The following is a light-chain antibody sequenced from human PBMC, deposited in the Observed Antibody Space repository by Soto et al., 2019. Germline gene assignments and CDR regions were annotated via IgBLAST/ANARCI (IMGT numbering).Light chain of an antibody. CDR1: SSNIEENS. CDR3: TASDDSMNAWL. V-gene: IGLV1-44*01. CDR2: NDY. Sequence: QSVLTQPPSASGAPGQTVTISCSGSSSNIEENSVTWYQRLPGTPPKLLIFNDYERPSGVPDRFSGSKSGTSASLAINGLQSEDDADYYCTASDDSMNAWLFGGGTKLTVL. J-gene: IGLJ3*02.